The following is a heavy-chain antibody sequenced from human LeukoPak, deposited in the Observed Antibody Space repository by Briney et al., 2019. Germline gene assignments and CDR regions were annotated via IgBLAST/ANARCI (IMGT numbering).Heavy chain of an antibody. D-gene: IGHD5-18*01. CDR1: GFTFNSYA. V-gene: IGHV4-59*05. Sequence: GSLRLSCAASGFTFNSYAMSWVRQAPGKGLEWIGGIYYSGSTYYNPSLKSRVTISVDTSKNQFSLKLSSVTAADTAVYYCASRGNSYGFAYYFDYWGQGTLVTVSS. CDR3: ASRGNSYGFAYYFDY. CDR2: IYYSGST. J-gene: IGHJ4*02.